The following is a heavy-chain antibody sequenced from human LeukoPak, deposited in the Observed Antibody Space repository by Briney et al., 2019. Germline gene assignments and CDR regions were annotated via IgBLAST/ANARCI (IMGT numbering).Heavy chain of an antibody. CDR1: GGSISSGGYY. V-gene: IGHV4-39*02. D-gene: IGHD3-22*01. J-gene: IGHJ4*02. Sequence: SETLSLTCTVSGGSISSGGYYWSWIRQHPGKGLEWIGSIYPSGSTYYNPSLKSRVTISVDTSKNQFSLKLTSVTAADTAVYYCARDPSGYFNYWGQGTLATVSS. CDR3: ARDPSGYFNY. CDR2: IYPSGST.